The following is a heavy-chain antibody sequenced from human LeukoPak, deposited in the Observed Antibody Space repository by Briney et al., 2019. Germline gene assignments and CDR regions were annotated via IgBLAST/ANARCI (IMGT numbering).Heavy chain of an antibody. J-gene: IGHJ4*02. CDR2: IRYDGSNK. V-gene: IGHV3-30*02. Sequence: PGGSLRLSCAASGFTFSSYGMHWVRQAPGKGLEWVAFIRYDGSNKYYADSVKGRFTISRDDSKNTLYLQMNSLRAEDTAVYYCAKDSYSSGWYFNYWGQGTLVTVSS. CDR1: GFTFSSYG. CDR3: AKDSYSSGWYFNY. D-gene: IGHD6-19*01.